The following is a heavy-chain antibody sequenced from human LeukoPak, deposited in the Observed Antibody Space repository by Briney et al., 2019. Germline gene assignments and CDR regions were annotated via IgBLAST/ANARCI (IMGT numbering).Heavy chain of an antibody. V-gene: IGHV3-74*03. Sequence: PGGSLRLSCAASGLTFSGYWLHWVRQAPGKGLVWVSRINSDGSITTYADSVKGRFTISRDNAKNSLYLQMNSLRAEDTAVYYCARDGSGSYLGAFDIWGQGTMVTVSS. D-gene: IGHD3-10*01. CDR3: ARDGSGSYLGAFDI. J-gene: IGHJ3*02. CDR1: GLTFSGYW. CDR2: INSDGSIT.